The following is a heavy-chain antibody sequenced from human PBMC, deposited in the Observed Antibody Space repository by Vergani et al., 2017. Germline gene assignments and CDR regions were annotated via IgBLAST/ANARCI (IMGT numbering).Heavy chain of an antibody. CDR2: ISGSGGST. CDR1: GFTFSSYA. V-gene: IGHV3-23*01. CDR3: ARASGSYYSGFDY. J-gene: IGHJ4*02. Sequence: EVQLLESGGGLVQPGGSLRLSCAASGFTFSSYAMSWVRQAPGKGLEWVSAISGSGGSTYYADSVKGRFTISRDNSKNTLYLQMNSLRAEDTAVYYCARASGSYYSGFDYWGQGTLVTVSS. D-gene: IGHD1-26*01.